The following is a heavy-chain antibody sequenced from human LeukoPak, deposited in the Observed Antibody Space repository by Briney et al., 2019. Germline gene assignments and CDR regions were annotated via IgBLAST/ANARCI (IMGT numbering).Heavy chain of an antibody. CDR2: IYYSGST. Sequence: SGTQSLICIVSGGSISSYSYNWGWVRQPPGKGLEWIGNIYYSGSTSYNPSLKSRVTISVDTSKNQFSLKLSSVTAADTAVYFCARIRSSDLSSPIDYWGQGTLVTVSS. V-gene: IGHV4-39*07. D-gene: IGHD6-19*01. CDR1: GGSISSYSYN. J-gene: IGHJ4*02. CDR3: ARIRSSDLSSPIDY.